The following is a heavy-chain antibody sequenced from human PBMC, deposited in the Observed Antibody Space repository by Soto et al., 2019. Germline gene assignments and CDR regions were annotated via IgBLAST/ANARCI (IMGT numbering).Heavy chain of an antibody. CDR1: GYTFTSYG. D-gene: IGHD2-15*01. V-gene: IGHV1-18*04. CDR3: ARVGVICSGGSCYLNWFDP. CDR2: ISAYNGNT. Sequence: ASVKVSCKASGYTFTSYGISWVRQAPGQGLEWMGWISAYNGNTNYAQKLQGRVTMTTDTSTSTAYMELRSLRSDDTAVYYCARVGVICSGGSCYLNWFDPWGQGTLVTVSS. J-gene: IGHJ5*02.